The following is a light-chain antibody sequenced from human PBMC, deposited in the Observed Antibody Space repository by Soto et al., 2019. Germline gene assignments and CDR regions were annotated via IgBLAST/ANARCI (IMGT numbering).Light chain of an antibody. Sequence: IQMTQSPSSLSASEGDRVTITCRASQRVTTYVNWYQQKPGGAPKLLITTSGTLQRGVPSRFSGSGSGTEFTLTITTLQPGDFATYFCQQTYTTPYTFGQGTKLEI. CDR1: QRVTTY. V-gene: IGKV1-39*01. CDR3: QQTYTTPYT. J-gene: IGKJ2*01. CDR2: TSG.